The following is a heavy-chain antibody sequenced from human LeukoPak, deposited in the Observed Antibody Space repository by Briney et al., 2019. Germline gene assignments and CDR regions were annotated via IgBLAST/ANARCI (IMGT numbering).Heavy chain of an antibody. D-gene: IGHD3-9*01. J-gene: IGHJ4*02. CDR3: ANGGLYCDILTGYSASYYFDY. CDR2: ISGSGGST. Sequence: PGGSLRLSCAASGFTFSSYAMSWVRQAPGKGLEWVSAISGSGGSTYYADSVKGRFTISRDNSKNTLYLQMNSLRAEDTAVYYCANGGLYCDILTGYSASYYFDYWGQGTLVTVSS. V-gene: IGHV3-23*01. CDR1: GFTFSSYA.